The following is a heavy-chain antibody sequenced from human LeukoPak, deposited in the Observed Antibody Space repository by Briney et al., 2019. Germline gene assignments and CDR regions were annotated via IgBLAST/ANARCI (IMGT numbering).Heavy chain of an antibody. CDR3: ARVVRGSSLDY. Sequence: PGGSLRLSCGTSGFTLTYFTMNWVRQAPGKGLEWLSSISGDSNRVYYAESVKGRFTISRDNTDNSLFLQMDSLRAEDTAIYYCARVVRGSSLDYWGQGTLVTVSS. J-gene: IGHJ4*02. CDR2: ISGDSNRV. V-gene: IGHV3-21*06. CDR1: GFTLTYFT. D-gene: IGHD1-26*01.